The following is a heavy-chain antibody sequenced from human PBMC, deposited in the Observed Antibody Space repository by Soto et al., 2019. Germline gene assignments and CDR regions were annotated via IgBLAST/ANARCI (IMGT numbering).Heavy chain of an antibody. Sequence: SETLSLTCDVSGASITTYYWSWIRQAPGKGLEWIGNVYHTGSTDYNSSLRSRVTISVDTSKNQFSLNMNSVTAADTAVYYCERRLFGRGWPLDSGAQGPLAPVPS. D-gene: IGHD2-21*01. V-gene: IGHV4-59*13. CDR3: ERRLFGRGWPLDS. CDR1: GASITTYY. CDR2: VYHTGST. J-gene: IGHJ4*02.